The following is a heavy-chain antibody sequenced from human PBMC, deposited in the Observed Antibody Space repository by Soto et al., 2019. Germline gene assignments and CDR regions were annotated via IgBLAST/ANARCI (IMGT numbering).Heavy chain of an antibody. D-gene: IGHD2-2*03. J-gene: IGHJ6*02. CDR2: IYSSENT. CDR1: GGSFSGYY. CDR3: ARLNGYCISTNCHGYYGMDV. V-gene: IGHV4-34*01. Sequence: SETLSLTCAVHGGSFSGYYWGWIRQSPGKGLEWIGTIYSSENTYYNPSLLSRVTISVDTSKNEFSLRLSSVTAADTAVYYCARLNGYCISTNCHGYYGMDVWGQGTTVTV.